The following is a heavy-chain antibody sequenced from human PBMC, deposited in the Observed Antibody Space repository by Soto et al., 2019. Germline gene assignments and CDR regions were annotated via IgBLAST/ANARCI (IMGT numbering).Heavy chain of an antibody. D-gene: IGHD3-9*01. CDR3: ARGDFDWLLRDYYYYGMDV. V-gene: IGHV4-59*01. Sequence: SETLSLTCTVSGGSISSYYWSWIRQPPGKGLEWIGYIYYSGSTNYIPSLKSRVTISVDTSKNQFSLKLSSVTAADTAVYYCARGDFDWLLRDYYYYGMDVWGQGTTVTVSS. J-gene: IGHJ6*02. CDR1: GGSISSYY. CDR2: IYYSGST.